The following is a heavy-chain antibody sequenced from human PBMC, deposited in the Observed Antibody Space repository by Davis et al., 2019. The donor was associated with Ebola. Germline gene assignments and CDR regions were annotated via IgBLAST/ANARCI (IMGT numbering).Heavy chain of an antibody. D-gene: IGHD4-17*01. CDR2: INHSGST. V-gene: IGHV4-34*01. Sequence: PSETLSLTCAVYGGSFSGYYWSWIRQPPGKGLEWIGEINHSGSTNYNPSLKSRVTISVDTSKNQFSLKLSSVTAADTAVYYCARDKRLGRTVTTLYNWFDPWGQGTLVTVSS. CDR1: GGSFSGYY. CDR3: ARDKRLGRTVTTLYNWFDP. J-gene: IGHJ5*02.